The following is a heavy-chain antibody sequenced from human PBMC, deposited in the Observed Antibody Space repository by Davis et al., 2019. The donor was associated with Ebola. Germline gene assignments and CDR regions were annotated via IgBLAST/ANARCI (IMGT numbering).Heavy chain of an antibody. Sequence: GESLKISCAASGFTFSNYGMHSVRQAPGKGLEWVTFIRYDGSNKYYGDSVKGRFTISRDNSKNTLYLQMNSLRAEDTAVYYCARVRGTGDPDYWGQGTLVTVSS. D-gene: IGHD7-27*01. CDR1: GFTFSNYG. V-gene: IGHV3-30*02. CDR3: ARVRGTGDPDY. CDR2: IRYDGSNK. J-gene: IGHJ4*02.